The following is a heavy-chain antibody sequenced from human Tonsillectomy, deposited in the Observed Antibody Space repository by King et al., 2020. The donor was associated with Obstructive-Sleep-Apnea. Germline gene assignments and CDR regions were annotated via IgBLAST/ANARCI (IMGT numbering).Heavy chain of an antibody. CDR3: ARARCDYGSGILTLFFDY. CDR2: ISSNGGST. V-gene: IGHV3-64*01. D-gene: IGHD3-10*01. J-gene: IGHJ4*02. CDR1: GFTFSSYA. Sequence: VQLVESGGGLVQPGGSLRLSCAASGFTFSSYAMHWVRQAPGKGLEYVSAISSNGGSTYYANSVKGRFTISRDNSKNTLYLQMGSLRAEDMAVYYCARARCDYGSGILTLFFDYWGQGTLVTVSS.